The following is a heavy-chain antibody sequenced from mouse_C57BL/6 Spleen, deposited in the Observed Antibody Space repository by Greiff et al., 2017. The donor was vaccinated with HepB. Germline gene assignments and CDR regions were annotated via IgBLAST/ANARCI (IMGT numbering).Heavy chain of an antibody. V-gene: IGHV1-31*01. J-gene: IGHJ4*01. CDR3: ARSYYGSSYYYAMDY. Sequence: EVKLQQSGPELVKPGASVKISCKASGYSFTGYYMHWVKQSHGNILDWIGYIYPYNGVSSYNQKFKGKATLTVDKSSSTAYMELRSLTSEDSAVYYCARSYYGSSYYYAMDYWGQGTSVTVSS. CDR1: GYSFTGYY. CDR2: IYPYNGVS. D-gene: IGHD1-1*01.